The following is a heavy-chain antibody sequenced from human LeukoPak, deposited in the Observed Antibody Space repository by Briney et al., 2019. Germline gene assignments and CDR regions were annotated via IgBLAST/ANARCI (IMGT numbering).Heavy chain of an antibody. CDR2: ISGSGGST. J-gene: IGHJ4*02. CDR1: GFTFSSYA. Sequence: GGSLRLSCAASGFTFSSYAMSWVRQPPGKGLEWVSTISGSGGSTYYADSVKGRFTISRDNSKNTLYLQMNSLRAEDTAVYYCARGRQGSYFDYWGQGTLVTVSS. CDR3: ARGRQGSYFDY. V-gene: IGHV3-23*01.